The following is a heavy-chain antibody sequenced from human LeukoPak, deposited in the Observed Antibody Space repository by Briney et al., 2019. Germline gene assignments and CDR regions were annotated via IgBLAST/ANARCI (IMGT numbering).Heavy chain of an antibody. D-gene: IGHD3-3*01. CDR3: AREDRDIRYYDFWSGYQNYYYYYMDV. CDR2: ISGSGSTI. CDR1: GFPFSGYS. V-gene: IGHV3-48*04. J-gene: IGHJ6*03. Sequence: PGGSLRLSCATSGFPFSGYSMTWVRQAPGKGLEWVAYISGSGSTIYYADSVKGRFTISRDNAKNSLYLQMNSLRAEDTALYYCAREDRDIRYYDFWSGYQNYYYYYMDVWGKGTTVTVSS.